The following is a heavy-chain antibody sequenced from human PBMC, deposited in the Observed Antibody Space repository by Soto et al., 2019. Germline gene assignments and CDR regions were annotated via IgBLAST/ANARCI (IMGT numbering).Heavy chain of an antibody. CDR1: GFTFSSYS. CDR2: ISSSSSYI. V-gene: IGHV3-21*01. Sequence: EVQLVESGGGLVKPGGSLRLSCAASGFTFSSYSMNWVRQAPGKGLEWVSSISSSSSYIYYADSVKGRFTISRDNAKNSLYLQMNSLRAEDTAVYYCARFKRAVTPGYFDYWGQGTLVTVSS. CDR3: ARFKRAVTPGYFDY. D-gene: IGHD4-17*01. J-gene: IGHJ4*02.